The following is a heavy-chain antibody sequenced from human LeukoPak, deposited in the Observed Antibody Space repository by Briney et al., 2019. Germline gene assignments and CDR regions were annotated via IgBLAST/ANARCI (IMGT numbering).Heavy chain of an antibody. J-gene: IGHJ3*02. CDR1: GGSISSSSYY. V-gene: IGHV4-39*01. D-gene: IGHD3-16*01. Sequence: PSETLSLTCTVSGGSISSSSYYWGWIRRPPGKGLEWIGSIYYSGSTYYNPSLKSRVTISVDTSKNQFSLKLSSVTAADTAVYYCARRSSLYSYGFIGAFDIWGQGTVVSVSS. CDR2: IYYSGST. CDR3: ARRSSLYSYGFIGAFDI.